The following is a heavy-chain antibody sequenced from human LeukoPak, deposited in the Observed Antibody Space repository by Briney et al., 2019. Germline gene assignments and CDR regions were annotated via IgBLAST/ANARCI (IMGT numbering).Heavy chain of an antibody. D-gene: IGHD6-6*01. CDR3: AREGGEQLVSYYYYYMDV. CDR2: IYHSGST. CDR1: GYSISSGYY. Sequence: RPSETLSLTCTVSGYSISSGYYWGWIRQPPGKGLEWIGSIYHSGSTYYNPSLKSRVTISVDTSKNQFSLKLSSVTAADTAVYYCAREGGEQLVSYYYYYMDVWGKGTTVTVSS. V-gene: IGHV4-38-2*02. J-gene: IGHJ6*03.